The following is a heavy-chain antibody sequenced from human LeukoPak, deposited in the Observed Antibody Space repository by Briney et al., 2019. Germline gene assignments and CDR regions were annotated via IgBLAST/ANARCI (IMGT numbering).Heavy chain of an antibody. CDR3: ARCSSGWPRHWFDP. CDR2: IIPIFGTA. Sequence: SVKVSCKASVGTFSSYAISWVRQAPGQGLEWMGGIIPIFGTANYAQKFQGRVTITADESTSTAYMELSSLRSEDTAVYYCARCSSGWPRHWFDPWGQGTLVTVSS. CDR1: VGTFSSYA. D-gene: IGHD6-19*01. J-gene: IGHJ5*02. V-gene: IGHV1-69*13.